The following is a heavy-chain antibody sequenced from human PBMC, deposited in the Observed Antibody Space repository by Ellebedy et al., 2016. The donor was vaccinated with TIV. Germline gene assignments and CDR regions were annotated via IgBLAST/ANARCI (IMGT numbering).Heavy chain of an antibody. Sequence: MPSETLSLTCTVSGASISSYYWSWIRQPPGKGLEWIGYIYYSGSTNYNPSLKSRVTLSLDTSKNQFSLKLSSVTAADTAVYYCAKAIGVVVIIPDAFDIWGQGTMVTVSS. CDR1: GASISSYY. CDR2: IYYSGST. V-gene: IGHV4-59*01. CDR3: AKAIGVVVIIPDAFDI. J-gene: IGHJ3*02. D-gene: IGHD3-22*01.